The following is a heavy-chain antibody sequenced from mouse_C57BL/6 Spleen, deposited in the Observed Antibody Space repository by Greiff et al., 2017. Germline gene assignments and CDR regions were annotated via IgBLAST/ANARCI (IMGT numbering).Heavy chain of an antibody. D-gene: IGHD1-1*01. V-gene: IGHV5-6*01. J-gene: IGHJ1*03. CDR2: ISSGGSYT. Sequence: EVQLQESGGDLVKPGGSLKLSCAASGFTFSSYGMSWVRQTPDKRLEWVATISSGGSYTYYPDSVKGRFPISRDNAKNTLYLQMSSLKSEDTAMYYCARQGITTVVAWYFDVWGTGTTVTVSS. CDR1: GFTFSSYG. CDR3: ARQGITTVVAWYFDV.